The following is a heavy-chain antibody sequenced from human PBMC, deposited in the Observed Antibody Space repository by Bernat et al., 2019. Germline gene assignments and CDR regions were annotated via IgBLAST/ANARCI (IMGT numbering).Heavy chain of an antibody. CDR1: GGSITNNSFY. D-gene: IGHD2-21*02. CDR2: IFYTGRS. CDR3: ARLVLVTYGHLGYFQP. J-gene: IGHJ1*01. V-gene: IGHV4-39*01. Sequence: QVQLQESGPGVVKPSETLSLTCTVSGGSITNNSFYWGWIRQPPGKGLEWIGSIFYTGRSYYNPSLKNRVTLVVDTSKNQFSLKLSSVTATDTAVYYCARLVLVTYGHLGYFQPWGQGTLVTVPS.